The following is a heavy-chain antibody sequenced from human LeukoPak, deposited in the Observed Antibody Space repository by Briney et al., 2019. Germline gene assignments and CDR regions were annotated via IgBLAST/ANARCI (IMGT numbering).Heavy chain of an antibody. CDR1: GFTFGTYW. D-gene: IGHD5-18*01. Sequence: GSLRLSCVASGFTFGTYWRHWVRQDPRGGREWGSRLYRDGTTTSYADSVYGRFTITRDNAKSTLYLQMRSLRAEDTAVYYCAKDGVNTWIQLWLSSHFDYWGQGTLVTVSS. CDR2: LYRDGTTT. CDR3: AKDGVNTWIQLWLSSHFDY. V-gene: IGHV3-74*01. J-gene: IGHJ4*02.